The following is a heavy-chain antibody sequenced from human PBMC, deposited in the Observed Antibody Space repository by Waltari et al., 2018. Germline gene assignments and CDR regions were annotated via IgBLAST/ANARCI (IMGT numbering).Heavy chain of an antibody. CDR2: IYYGGAT. Sequence: QQQLQESGPGLVKPSETLSLTCTVSGGSIXSRXNXXGWXXPPPGKGVEWCWCIYYGGATFYNPSLNRRVTLSGXTSKNQFXVELXSGTAXDTAVYYCARTVGDPFPFDSWGQGTLVTVSS. CDR1: GGSIXSRXNX. CDR3: ARTVGDPFPFDS. J-gene: IGHJ4*02. V-gene: IGHV4-39*01. D-gene: IGHD4-17*01.